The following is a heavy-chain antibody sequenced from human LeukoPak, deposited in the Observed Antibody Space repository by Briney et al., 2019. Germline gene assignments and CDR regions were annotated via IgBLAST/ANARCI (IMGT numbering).Heavy chain of an antibody. D-gene: IGHD1-26*01. CDR2: IYYSGST. J-gene: IGHJ5*02. CDR3: ARLPTYGKFAP. V-gene: IGHV4-59*08. CDR1: GRSISSYY. Sequence: AEALSLTCTGCGRSISSYYWSWIRQPPGKGLEGVGYIYYSGSTNYNPSLKSRVTISVDTSTNQFSMKLSSVPAADPAVYYCARLPTYGKFAPWGQGTLVTVSS.